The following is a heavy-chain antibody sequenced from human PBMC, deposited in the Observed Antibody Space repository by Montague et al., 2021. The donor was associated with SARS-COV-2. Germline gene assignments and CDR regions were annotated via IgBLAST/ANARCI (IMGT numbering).Heavy chain of an antibody. J-gene: IGHJ5*02. CDR2: IYSTVIT. CDR1: GGSISSASYY. D-gene: IGHD4-17*01. CDR3: ARDPHDYGWFGP. V-gene: IGHV4-61*09. Sequence: TLSLTCTVSGGSISSASYYWSWIRQPAGKGLEWIGHIYSTVITNYNPSLKSRVTISVDLSKNQFSLKMTSVTAADTAVYYCARDPHDYGWFGPWGQGTLVTVSS.